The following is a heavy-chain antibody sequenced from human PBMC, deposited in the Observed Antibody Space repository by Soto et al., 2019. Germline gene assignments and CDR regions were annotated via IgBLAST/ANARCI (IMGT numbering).Heavy chain of an antibody. D-gene: IGHD3-10*01. CDR3: ARDSPALLSLAALSGLYYYYGMDL. V-gene: IGHV1-18*04. J-gene: IGHJ6*02. Sequence: ASVKVSCKASGYTFTSYGISWVRQAPGQGLEWMGWISAYNGNTNYAQKLQGRVTMTTDTSTSTAYMELRSLRSDDTAVYYCARDSPALLSLAALSGLYYYYGMDLWGQGTTVTVSS. CDR1: GYTFTSYG. CDR2: ISAYNGNT.